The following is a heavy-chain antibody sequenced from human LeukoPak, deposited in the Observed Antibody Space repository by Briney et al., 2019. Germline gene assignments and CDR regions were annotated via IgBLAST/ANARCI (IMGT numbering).Heavy chain of an antibody. V-gene: IGHV5-51*01. J-gene: IGHJ6*02. D-gene: IGHD3-10*01. Sequence: GEPLKISCKGSGYSFGNRWIGWVRQMPGKGLEWMGIIYPDDSDTIYSPSFEGQVTISADRSISTAYLQWSSLKASDTAMYYCARGAYSSGSSYNYYGMDVWGQGATVTVSS. CDR1: GYSFGNRW. CDR2: IYPDDSDT. CDR3: ARGAYSSGSSYNYYGMDV.